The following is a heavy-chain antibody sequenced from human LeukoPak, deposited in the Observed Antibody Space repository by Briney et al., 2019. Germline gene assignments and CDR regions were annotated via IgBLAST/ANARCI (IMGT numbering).Heavy chain of an antibody. Sequence: SETLSLTCAVYGGSFSGYYWSWIRQPPGKGLEWIGEINHSGSTNYNPSLKSRVTISVDTSKNQFSLKLSSVTAADTAVYYCARVYRGSGWYGDPFDYWGQGTLVTVSS. V-gene: IGHV4-34*01. CDR3: ARVYRGSGWYGDPFDY. J-gene: IGHJ4*02. CDR2: INHSGST. D-gene: IGHD6-19*01. CDR1: GGSFSGYY.